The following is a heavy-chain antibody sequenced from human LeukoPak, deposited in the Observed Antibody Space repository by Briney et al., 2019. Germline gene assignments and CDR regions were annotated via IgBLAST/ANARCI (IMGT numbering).Heavy chain of an antibody. CDR3: ARGLGAVAGRGGWNYFDY. V-gene: IGHV4-34*01. J-gene: IGHJ4*02. CDR2: INHSGST. CDR1: GGSFSGYY. Sequence: PSETLSLICAVYGGSFSGYYWSWIRQPPGKGLEWIGEINHSGSTNYNPSLKSRVTISVDTSKNQFSLKLSSVNAADTAVYYCARGLGAVAGRGGWNYFDYWGQGTLVTVSS. D-gene: IGHD6-19*01.